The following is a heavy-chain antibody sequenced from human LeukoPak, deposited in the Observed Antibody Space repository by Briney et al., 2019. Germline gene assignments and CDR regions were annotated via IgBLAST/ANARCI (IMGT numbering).Heavy chain of an antibody. CDR2: ISSSSGYR. CDR3: ARDWHCSGGSCKFVVEFNDALDI. Sequence: GGSLRLSCAASGFTFSDYIMNWVRQAPGKGLEWVSLISSSSGYRYYADSVKGRFTISRDNAKNSLYLQMNSLRPEDTAVYYCARDWHCSGGSCKFVVEFNDALDIWGQGTMVTVSS. D-gene: IGHD2-15*01. J-gene: IGHJ3*02. CDR1: GFTFSDYI. V-gene: IGHV3-21*01.